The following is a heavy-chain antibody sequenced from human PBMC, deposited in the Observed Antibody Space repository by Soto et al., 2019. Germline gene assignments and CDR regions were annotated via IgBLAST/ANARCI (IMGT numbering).Heavy chain of an antibody. CDR1: GSTFSSYW. J-gene: IGHJ5*02. V-gene: IGHV3-74*01. Sequence: GGSLRLSCAASGSTFSSYWMHWVRQVPGKGLAWVSPISPDGSTTNYADSVKGRFTVSRDNAKNTLYLQMNSLTVEDTAVYYCARGSGPTATPFDLWGQGTLVTVSS. CDR2: ISPDGSTT. CDR3: ARGSGPTATPFDL. D-gene: IGHD1-1*01.